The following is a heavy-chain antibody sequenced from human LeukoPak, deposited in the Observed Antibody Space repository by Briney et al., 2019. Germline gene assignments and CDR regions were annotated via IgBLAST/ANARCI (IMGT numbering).Heavy chain of an antibody. CDR1: GGTFSSYA. D-gene: IGHD3-10*01. J-gene: IGHJ5*02. Sequence: ASVKVSCTASGGTFSSYAISWVRQAPGQGLEWMGGIIPIFGTANYAQKFQGRVTITADESTSTAYMELSSLRSEDTAVYYCARGPTYSSGSYYAWFDPWGQGTLVTVSS. CDR2: IIPIFGTA. CDR3: ARGPTYSSGSYYAWFDP. V-gene: IGHV1-69*13.